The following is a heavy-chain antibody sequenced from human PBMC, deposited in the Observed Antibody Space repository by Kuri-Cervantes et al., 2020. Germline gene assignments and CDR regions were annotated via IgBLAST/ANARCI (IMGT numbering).Heavy chain of an antibody. CDR2: FDPEDGET. V-gene: IGHV1-24*01. J-gene: IGHJ6*02. CDR1: GYTFTSYG. D-gene: IGHD3-10*01. CDR3: ATVYGSGRRNYYYGMDV. Sequence: ASVKVSCKASGYTFTSYGISWVRQAPGKGLEWMGGFDPEDGETIYAQKFQGRVTMTEDTSTDTAYMELSSLRSEDTAVYYCATVYGSGRRNYYYGMDVWGQGTTVTVSS.